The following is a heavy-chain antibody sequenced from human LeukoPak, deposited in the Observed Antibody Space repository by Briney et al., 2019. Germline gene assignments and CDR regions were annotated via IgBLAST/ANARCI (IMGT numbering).Heavy chain of an antibody. Sequence: PGGSLRLSCAASGFTFSSYWMSWVCQAPGKGLEWVANIKQDGSEKYYVDSVKGGFTISRDNAKNSLYLQMSSLRAEDTAVYYCAREGGRKVGATHGHDYWGQGTLVTVSS. J-gene: IGHJ4*02. CDR2: IKQDGSEK. CDR3: AREGGRKVGATHGHDY. D-gene: IGHD1-26*01. CDR1: GFTFSSYW. V-gene: IGHV3-7*01.